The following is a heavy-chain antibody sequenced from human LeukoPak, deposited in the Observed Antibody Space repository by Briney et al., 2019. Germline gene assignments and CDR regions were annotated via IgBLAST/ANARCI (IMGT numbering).Heavy chain of an antibody. CDR3: ARGRAGIAAAGFDY. V-gene: IGHV3-30-3*01. CDR1: GFALRTSA. J-gene: IGHJ4*02. Sequence: PGGSLRLSCATSGFALRTSAMHSVRLAPGKGLDWVAVISFDGGNKFYADSVKGRFSISRDNSKNTLYLQMNSLGTNVSADDFCARGRAGIAAAGFDYWGQGTLVTVSS. D-gene: IGHD6-13*01. CDR2: ISFDGGNK.